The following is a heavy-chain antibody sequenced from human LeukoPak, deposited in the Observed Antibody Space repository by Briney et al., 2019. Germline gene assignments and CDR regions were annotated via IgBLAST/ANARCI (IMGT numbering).Heavy chain of an antibody. V-gene: IGHV4-59*01. CDR1: GRSISSYY. J-gene: IGHJ3*02. D-gene: IGHD3-10*01. CDR2: IYYSGST. CDR3: ARTVRGAFDI. Sequence: SQTLSLTCTVSGRSISSYYWSWIRQPPGKGLKWIGYIYYSGSTNYNPSLKSRVTISVDTSKNQFSLKLSSVTAADTAVYYCARTVRGAFDIWGQGTMVTVSS.